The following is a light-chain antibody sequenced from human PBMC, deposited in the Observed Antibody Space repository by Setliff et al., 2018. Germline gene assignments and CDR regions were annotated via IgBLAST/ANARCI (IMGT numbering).Light chain of an antibody. Sequence: QSVLTQPASVSGSPGQSITISCTGTSSDVGTYNLVSWYQQHPGKAPKLVIYEVTGRPSGVSNRFSGSKSGNTASLTISGLQAEDEADYYCSSYARSRNYVYVLFGEGTKVTVL. CDR3: SSYARSRNYVYVL. CDR2: EVT. J-gene: IGLJ2*01. V-gene: IGLV2-23*02. CDR1: SSDVGTYNL.